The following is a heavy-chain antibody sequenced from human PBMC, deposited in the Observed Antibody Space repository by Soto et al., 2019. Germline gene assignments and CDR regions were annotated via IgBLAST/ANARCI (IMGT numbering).Heavy chain of an antibody. CDR1: GFTFNNYW. Sequence: DVQLVESGGGLVQPGGSLRLSCAASGFTFNNYWMHWVRQAPGKGLMWVSRINTDGTRTTYADSVKGRFAISRDNAKNTVYLQMNSLRADDTAVYVCARVKSGSYDWSDPWGQGTLVTVSS. V-gene: IGHV3-74*01. D-gene: IGHD3-10*01. CDR2: INTDGTRT. CDR3: ARVKSGSYDWSDP. J-gene: IGHJ5*02.